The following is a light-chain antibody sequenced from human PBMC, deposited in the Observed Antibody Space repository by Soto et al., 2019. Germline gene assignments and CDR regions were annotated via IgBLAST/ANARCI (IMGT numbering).Light chain of an antibody. CDR1: QSVSSN. Sequence: EIVLTQSPATLSVSPGERATLSCRASQSVSSNFALYQQKPGQAPRLLIYGASTRASGLPARFSGSGSGTDFTLTISRLEPEDFAVYYCQQYGGSSRTFGQGTKVDI. CDR3: QQYGGSSRT. V-gene: IGKV3-20*01. CDR2: GAS. J-gene: IGKJ1*01.